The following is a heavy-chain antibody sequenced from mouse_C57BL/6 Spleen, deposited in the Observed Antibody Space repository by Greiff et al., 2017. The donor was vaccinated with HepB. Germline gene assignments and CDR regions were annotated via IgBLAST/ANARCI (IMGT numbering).Heavy chain of an antibody. CDR2: IDPENGDT. Sequence: VQLQQSGAELVRPGASVKLSCTASGFNIKDDYMHWVKQRPEQGLEWIGWIDPENGDTEYASKFQGKATITADTSSNTAYLQLSSLTSEDTAVYYCTTGRYYFDYWGQGTTLTVSS. J-gene: IGHJ2*01. V-gene: IGHV14-4*01. CDR1: GFNIKDDY. CDR3: TTGRYYFDY.